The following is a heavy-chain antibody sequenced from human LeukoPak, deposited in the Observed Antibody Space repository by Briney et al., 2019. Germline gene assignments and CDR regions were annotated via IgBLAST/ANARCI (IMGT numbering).Heavy chain of an antibody. CDR1: GITFSNYW. J-gene: IGHJ4*02. CDR3: ARDGGYSGYDADC. D-gene: IGHD5-12*01. Sequence: GGSLRLSCAASGITFSNYWIHWVRQAPGKGLVWVSHIKPDGSSTNYADSVKGRFTISRDNAKNTVFLQMNSLRAEDTAVYYCARDGGYSGYDADCWGQGTLVTVSS. CDR2: IKPDGSST. V-gene: IGHV3-74*01.